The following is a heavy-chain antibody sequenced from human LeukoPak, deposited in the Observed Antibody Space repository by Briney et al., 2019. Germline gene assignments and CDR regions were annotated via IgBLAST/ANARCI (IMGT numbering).Heavy chain of an antibody. D-gene: IGHD7-27*01. V-gene: IGHV3-48*03. CDR1: GFTFSSYE. CDR2: ISRGGSPI. J-gene: IGHJ4*02. CDR3: TRVSWRGEIF. Sequence: GGSLRLSCAASGFTFSSYEMNWVRQAPGKGLEWVSSISRGGSPIFYADSVRGRFTTSRDNAKKSLFLQMTSLRAEDTAVYYCTRVSWRGEIFWGQGTLVSVSS.